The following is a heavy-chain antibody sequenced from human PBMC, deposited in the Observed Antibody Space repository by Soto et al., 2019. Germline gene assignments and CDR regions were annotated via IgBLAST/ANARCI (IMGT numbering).Heavy chain of an antibody. CDR1: GYTFTGYY. J-gene: IGHJ6*02. V-gene: IGHV1-2*02. CDR2: INPNSGGT. Sequence: QVQLVQSGAEVKKPGASVKVSCKASGYTFTGYYMHWVRQAPGQGLEWMGWINPNSGGTNYAQKFQGGVTMTRDTSISTAYMELSRLRSDDTAVYYCARVGPPISSIAATYGMDVWGQGTTVTVSS. D-gene: IGHD6-6*01. CDR3: ARVGPPISSIAATYGMDV.